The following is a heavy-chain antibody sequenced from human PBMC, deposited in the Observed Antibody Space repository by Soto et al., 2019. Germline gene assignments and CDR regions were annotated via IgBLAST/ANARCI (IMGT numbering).Heavy chain of an antibody. CDR2: IYWDDDK. V-gene: IGHV2-5*02. Sequence: QITLKESGPTLVKPTQTLTLTCTFSGFSFITTGVGVGWVRQSPGKALEWLALIYWDDDKRYSPALKSRLTISQDTSKNQVVLSMTIMDPVDTATYYCSRADYGDIVFEYWCQGTLVTVSS. J-gene: IGHJ4*02. D-gene: IGHD4-17*01. CDR3: SRADYGDIVFEY. CDR1: GFSFITTGVG.